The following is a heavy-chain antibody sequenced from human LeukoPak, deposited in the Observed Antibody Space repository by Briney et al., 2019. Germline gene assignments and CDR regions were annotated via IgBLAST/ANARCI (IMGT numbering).Heavy chain of an antibody. Sequence: GASVKVSCKASGYTFTSYGISWVRQAPGQGLEWMGWINPNSGGTNYAQKFQGRVTMTRDTSISTACMELSGLRSDDTAVYYCARDEVVDTAMVYHYWGQGTLVTVSS. CDR2: INPNSGGT. V-gene: IGHV1-2*02. D-gene: IGHD5-18*01. CDR3: ARDEVVDTAMVYHY. J-gene: IGHJ4*02. CDR1: GYTFTSYG.